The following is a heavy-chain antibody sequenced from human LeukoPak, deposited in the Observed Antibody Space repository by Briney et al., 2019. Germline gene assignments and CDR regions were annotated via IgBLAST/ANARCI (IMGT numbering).Heavy chain of an antibody. CDR2: VYYTGNT. Sequence: PSETLSLTCSVSGASISSHYWSWLRQPPGKGLEWIGYVYYTGNTNYNPSLKGRVTISIDTSKNQFSLKLTSVNAADTAVYYCARYRRDGNFFLDFWGQGTLVTVSS. J-gene: IGHJ4*02. D-gene: IGHD4-23*01. V-gene: IGHV4-59*11. CDR3: ARYRRDGNFFLDF. CDR1: GASISSHY.